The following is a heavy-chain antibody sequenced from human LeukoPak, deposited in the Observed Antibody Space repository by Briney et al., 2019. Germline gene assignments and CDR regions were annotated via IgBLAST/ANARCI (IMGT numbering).Heavy chain of an antibody. V-gene: IGHV3-33*01. CDR1: GFTFSSYG. J-gene: IGHJ4*02. CDR2: IWYDGSNK. Sequence: PGRSLRLSCAASGFTFSSYGMHWVRQAPGKGLEWVAVIWYDGSNKYYADSVKGRFTISRDNSKNTLYLQMNSLRAEDTAVCYCAREGLPGYSSGWYVYWGQGTLVTVSS. CDR3: AREGLPGYSSGWYVY. D-gene: IGHD6-19*01.